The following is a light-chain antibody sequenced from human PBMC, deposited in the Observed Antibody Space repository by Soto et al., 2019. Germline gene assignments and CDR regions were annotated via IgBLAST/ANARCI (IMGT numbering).Light chain of an antibody. J-gene: IGLJ1*01. Sequence: QSVLTQPASVSGSPGQSITISCTGTSSDVGGYNSVSWYQQHPGKAPKLILYDVTDRPSGVSYRFSGSKSGNTASLTISGLQAADEADYFCISFTRLMTNVFGSGTKVTF. CDR3: ISFTRLMTNV. V-gene: IGLV2-14*01. CDR2: DVT. CDR1: SSDVGGYNS.